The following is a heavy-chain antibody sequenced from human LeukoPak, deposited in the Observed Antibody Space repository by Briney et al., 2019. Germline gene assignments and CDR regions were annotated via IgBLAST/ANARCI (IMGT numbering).Heavy chain of an antibody. CDR2: IHHSGST. V-gene: IGHV4-34*01. Sequence: PSETLSLTCAVYGGSFSGYYWSWIRQTPGKGLEWIGEIHHSGSTYYNPSFKNRVTVSGDTSKNQFSLNLTSVTAADTSMYYCARRQSVWGFFDYWGQGTLVTVSS. D-gene: IGHD1-14*01. CDR1: GGSFSGYY. J-gene: IGHJ4*02. CDR3: ARRQSVWGFFDY.